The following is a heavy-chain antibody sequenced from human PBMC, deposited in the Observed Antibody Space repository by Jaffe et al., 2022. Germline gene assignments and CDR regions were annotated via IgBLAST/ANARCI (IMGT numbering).Heavy chain of an antibody. Sequence: EVQLVESGGGLVQPGGSLRLSCAASGFTFSSYWMHWVRQAPGKGLVWVSRINSDGSSTSYADSVKGRFTISRDNAKNTLYLQMNSLRAEDTAVYYCASLPSTVTTFEQFDYWGQGTLVTVSS. CDR1: GFTFSSYW. CDR3: ASLPSTVTTFEQFDY. CDR2: INSDGSST. D-gene: IGHD4-17*01. J-gene: IGHJ4*02. V-gene: IGHV3-74*01.